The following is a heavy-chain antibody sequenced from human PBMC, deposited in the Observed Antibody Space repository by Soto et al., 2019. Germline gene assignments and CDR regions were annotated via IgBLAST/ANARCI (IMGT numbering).Heavy chain of an antibody. D-gene: IGHD3-22*01. CDR3: ARGHSSGYYYVKSDAFDI. CDR2: IWYDGSNK. Sequence: GGSLRLSCAASGFTFSSYGMHWVRQAPGKGLEWVAVIWYDGSNKYYADSVKGRFTISRDNSKNTLYLQMNSLRAEDTAVYYCARGHSSGYYYVKSDAFDIWGQGTMVTVSS. V-gene: IGHV3-33*01. CDR1: GFTFSSYG. J-gene: IGHJ3*02.